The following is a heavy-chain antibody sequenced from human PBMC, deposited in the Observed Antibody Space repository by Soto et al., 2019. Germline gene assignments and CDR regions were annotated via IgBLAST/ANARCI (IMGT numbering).Heavy chain of an antibody. Sequence: QVQLQQWGAGLLKPSETLSLTCAVYGGSFSGYYWSWIRQPPGKGLEWIGEINHSGSTNDNQSLKSRVNISAASFTNLSSLELSSVTASDTAVYYCARHEYRSGWPLDYWGQGNLVTVST. CDR2: INHSGST. V-gene: IGHV4-34*01. J-gene: IGHJ4*02. CDR3: ARHEYRSGWPLDY. CDR1: GGSFSGYY. D-gene: IGHD6-19*01.